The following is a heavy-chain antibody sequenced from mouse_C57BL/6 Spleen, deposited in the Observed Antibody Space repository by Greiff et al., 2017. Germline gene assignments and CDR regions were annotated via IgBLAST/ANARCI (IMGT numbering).Heavy chain of an antibody. V-gene: IGHV1-26*01. CDR2: INPNNGGT. CDR1: GYTFTDYY. D-gene: IGHD4-1*01. J-gene: IGHJ2*01. Sequence: EVQLQQSGPELVKPGASVKISCKASGYTFTDYYMNWVKQSHGKSLEWIGDINPNNGGTSYNQKFKGKATLTVDKSSSTAYMELRSLTSEDSAVYYCARLTTNWDDYWGQGTTLTVSS. CDR3: ARLTTNWDDY.